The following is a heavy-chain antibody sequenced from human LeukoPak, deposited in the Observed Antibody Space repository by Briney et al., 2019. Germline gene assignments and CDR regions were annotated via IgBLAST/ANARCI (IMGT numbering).Heavy chain of an antibody. CDR3: ARGYYYDSSGYSDAFDI. J-gene: IGHJ3*02. D-gene: IGHD3-22*01. V-gene: IGHV1-18*01. CDR1: VYTFTIYG. CDR2: ISAYNGNT. Sequence: ASVNVSCKASVYTFTIYGISWVRQAPGQGLEGMGWISAYNGNTNYAQKLQGRVTMTTDTSTSTAYMELRSLRSDDTAVYYCARGYYYDSSGYSDAFDIWGQGTMVTVSS.